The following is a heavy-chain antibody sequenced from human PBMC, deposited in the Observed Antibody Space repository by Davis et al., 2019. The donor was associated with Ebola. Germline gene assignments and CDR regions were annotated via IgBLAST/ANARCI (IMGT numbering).Heavy chain of an antibody. V-gene: IGHV4-34*01. CDR2: INHSGST. Sequence: MPGGSLRLSCAVYGGSFSGYYWSWIRQPPGKGLEWIGEINHSGSTNYNPSLKSRVTISVDTSKNHFSLKLSSVTAADTAMYYCARGSAGHFDLWGRGTLVTVSS. CDR1: GGSFSGYY. D-gene: IGHD6-13*01. J-gene: IGHJ2*01. CDR3: ARGSAGHFDL.